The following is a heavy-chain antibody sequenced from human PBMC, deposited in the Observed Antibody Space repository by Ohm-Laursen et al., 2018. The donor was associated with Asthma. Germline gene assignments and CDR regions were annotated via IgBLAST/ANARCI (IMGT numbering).Heavy chain of an antibody. J-gene: IGHJ6*02. CDR1: GFTFSSYA. CDR2: ISYDGSNK. CDR3: AREGRTVTPTRPLYYYGMDV. Sequence: SLRLSCTASGFTFSSYAMSWVRQAPGKGLEWVAVISYDGSNKYYADSVKGRFTISRDNSKNTLYLQMNSLRAEDTAVYYCAREGRTVTPTRPLYYYGMDVWGQGTTVTVSS. D-gene: IGHD4-17*01. V-gene: IGHV3-30*03.